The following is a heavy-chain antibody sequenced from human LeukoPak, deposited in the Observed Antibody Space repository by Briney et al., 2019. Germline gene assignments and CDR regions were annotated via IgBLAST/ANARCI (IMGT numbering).Heavy chain of an antibody. D-gene: IGHD3-3*01. CDR1: GFTFSNAW. J-gene: IGHJ4*02. CDR3: AKRQRGYDFWSGYYSYYFDY. CDR2: ISGSGGST. V-gene: IGHV3-23*01. Sequence: PGGSLRLSCAASGFTFSNAWMSWVRQAPGKGLEWVSAISGSGGSTYYADSVKGRFTISRDNSKNTLYLQMNSLRAEDTAVYYCAKRQRGYDFWSGYYSYYFDYWGQGTLVTVSS.